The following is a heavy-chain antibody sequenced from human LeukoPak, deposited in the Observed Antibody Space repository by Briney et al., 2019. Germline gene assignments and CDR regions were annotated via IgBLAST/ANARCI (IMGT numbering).Heavy chain of an antibody. V-gene: IGHV3-21*01. D-gene: IGHD3-10*01. CDR1: GFSFSMYS. CDR2: ISSSSSYI. Sequence: GGSLRLSCAASGFSFSMYSMNWVRQAPGKGLEWVSSISSSSSYIYYADSVKGRFTISRDNAKNSLYLQVNSLRAEDTAVYYCARDFNVLLWFGELRDYYYYGMDVWGQGTTVTVSS. CDR3: ARDFNVLLWFGELRDYYYYGMDV. J-gene: IGHJ6*02.